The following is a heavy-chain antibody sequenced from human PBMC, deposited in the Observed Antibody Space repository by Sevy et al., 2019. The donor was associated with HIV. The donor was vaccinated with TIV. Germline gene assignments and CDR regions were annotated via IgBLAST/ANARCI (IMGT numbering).Heavy chain of an antibody. CDR1: GIIFTSSG. Sequence: GGSLRLSCVVSGIIFTSSGMHWVRQAPGKGLEGVAVISYHGRDKFYADSVKGRFTISRDNSKNILYLQMNGLRIEDTAVYYCAKHFTGYNGMDVWGQGTMVTVSS. J-gene: IGHJ6*02. CDR3: AKHFTGYNGMDV. D-gene: IGHD3-9*01. V-gene: IGHV3-30*18. CDR2: ISYHGRDK.